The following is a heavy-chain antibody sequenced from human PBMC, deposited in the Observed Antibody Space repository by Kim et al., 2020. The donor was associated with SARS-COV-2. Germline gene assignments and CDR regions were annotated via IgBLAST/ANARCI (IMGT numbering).Heavy chain of an antibody. D-gene: IGHD3-3*01. J-gene: IGHJ4*02. CDR1: GYTFTSYG. Sequence: ASVKVSCKASGYTFTSYGISWVRQAPGQGLEWMGWISAYNGNTNYAQKVQGRVTMTTDTSTSTAYMELRSLRSDDTAVYYCARQKGDFWSGYLLYFDYWGQGTLVTVSS. CDR2: ISAYNGNT. CDR3: ARQKGDFWSGYLLYFDY. V-gene: IGHV1-18*04.